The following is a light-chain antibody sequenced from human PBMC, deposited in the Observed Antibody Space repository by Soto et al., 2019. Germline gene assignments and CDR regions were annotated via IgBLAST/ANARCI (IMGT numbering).Light chain of an antibody. Sequence: EIVLTKSPGTLSLSPGERATLSCRTSQTVSSSFLAWYQQTPGQAPRLLIYDASIRATDIPDRFTGSGSGTDFTLTISRLEPEDFAVYYCHQYGYLGTFGQGTMVDIK. V-gene: IGKV3-20*01. CDR2: DAS. J-gene: IGKJ1*01. CDR1: QTVSSSF. CDR3: HQYGYLGT.